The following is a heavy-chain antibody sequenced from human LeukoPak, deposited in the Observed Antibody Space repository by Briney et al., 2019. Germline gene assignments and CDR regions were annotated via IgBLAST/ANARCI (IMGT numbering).Heavy chain of an antibody. CDR2: IWYDGSNK. CDR1: GFTFSSYG. Sequence: GRSLRLSCAASGFTFSSYGMHWVRQAPGKGLEWVAVIWYDGSNKYYADSVKGRFTISRDNSKNTLYLQMNSLRAEDTAVYYCARVSSSWSHFDYWGQGTLVTVSS. J-gene: IGHJ4*02. D-gene: IGHD6-13*01. CDR3: ARVSSSWSHFDY. V-gene: IGHV3-33*01.